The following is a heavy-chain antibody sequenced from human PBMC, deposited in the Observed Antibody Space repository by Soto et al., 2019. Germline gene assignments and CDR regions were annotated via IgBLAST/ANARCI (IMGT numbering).Heavy chain of an antibody. D-gene: IGHD6-19*01. CDR3: AREGMDSSGDHDAFDI. J-gene: IGHJ3*02. V-gene: IGHV1-69*01. CDR2: IIPIFGTA. CDR1: GGTFSSYA. Sequence: QVQLVQSGAEVKKPGSSVKVSCKASGGTFSSYAISWVRQAPGQGLAWMGGIIPIFGTANYAQKFQGRVTITADESTSTAYMELSSLRSEDTAVYYCAREGMDSSGDHDAFDIWGQGTMVTVSS.